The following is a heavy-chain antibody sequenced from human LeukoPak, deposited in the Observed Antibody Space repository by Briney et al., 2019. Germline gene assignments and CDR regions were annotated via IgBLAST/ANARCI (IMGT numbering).Heavy chain of an antibody. J-gene: IGHJ4*02. CDR3: ARDSGLGPTWHPFDH. CDR1: GYNFTDYY. Sequence: ASVKVSCKASGYNFTDYYIHWVRQAPGQGLEWMGWINPKSGGTDYAQKFRGRVTMTRDTSISTAYMELSGLRSDDTAVYYCARDSGLGPTWHPFDHWGQGTPVTVSS. V-gene: IGHV1-2*02. D-gene: IGHD1-26*01. CDR2: INPKSGGT.